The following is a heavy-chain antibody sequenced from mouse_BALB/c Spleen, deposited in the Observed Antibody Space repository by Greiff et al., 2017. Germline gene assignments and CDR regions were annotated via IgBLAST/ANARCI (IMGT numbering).Heavy chain of an antibody. J-gene: IGHJ4*01. V-gene: IGHV3-2*02. CDR3: ARTGTYAMDY. CDR2: ISYSGST. D-gene: IGHD4-1*01. CDR1: GYSITSDYA. Sequence: DVQLQESGPGLVKPSQSLSLTCTVTGYSITSDYAWNWIRQFPGNKLEWMGYISYSGSTSYNPSLKSRISITRDTSKNQFFLQLNSVTTEDTATYYCARTGTYAMDYWGQGTSVTVSS.